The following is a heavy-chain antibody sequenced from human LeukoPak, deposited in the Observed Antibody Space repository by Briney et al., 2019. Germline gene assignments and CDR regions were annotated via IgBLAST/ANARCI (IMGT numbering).Heavy chain of an antibody. V-gene: IGHV3-48*03. J-gene: IGHJ4*02. Sequence: QPGGSLRLSCAASGFTFSNYKMNWVRQAPGKGLEWVSYNSSSGSIIYYSDPVKGRFTISRDNAKNSLYLQMNSLRAEDTAVYYCARGVKIGIVGATLWGQGTLVTVSS. D-gene: IGHD1-26*01. CDR1: GFTFSNYK. CDR2: NSSSGSII. CDR3: ARGVKIGIVGATL.